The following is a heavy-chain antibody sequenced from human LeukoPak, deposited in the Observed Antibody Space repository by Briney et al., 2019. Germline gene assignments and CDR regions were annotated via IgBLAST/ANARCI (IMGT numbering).Heavy chain of an antibody. V-gene: IGHV3-48*02. D-gene: IGHD5-24*01. CDR1: GFTFSSYA. J-gene: IGHJ4*02. CDR2: IGMSSGTI. Sequence: GGSLRLSCAASGFTFSSYAMNWVRQAQGKGLELVSYIGMSSGTINYADSVKGRFTISRDNAKNSLSLQMNSLRDEDTAVYYCARSREFDSWGQGTLVTVSA. CDR3: ARSREFDS.